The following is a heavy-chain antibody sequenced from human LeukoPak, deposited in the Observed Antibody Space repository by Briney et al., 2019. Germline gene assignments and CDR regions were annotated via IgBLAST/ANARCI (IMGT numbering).Heavy chain of an antibody. CDR3: VRGNDYGGPHY. Sequence: GGSLRLSCAVSGFTFSSYWMHWVRQAPGKGLVWVSRIDRDGSRINYADSVKGRFTISRDNGKNTLFLQMNSLRAEDTAVYYCVRGNDYGGPHYWGQGTLVTVSS. CDR2: IDRDGSRI. J-gene: IGHJ4*02. V-gene: IGHV3-74*01. D-gene: IGHD4-23*01. CDR1: GFTFSSYW.